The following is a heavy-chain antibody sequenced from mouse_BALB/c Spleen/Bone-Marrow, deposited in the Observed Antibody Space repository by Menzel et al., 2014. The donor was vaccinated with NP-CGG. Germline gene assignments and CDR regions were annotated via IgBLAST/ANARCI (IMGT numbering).Heavy chain of an antibody. CDR1: GFTFSSYG. CDR2: INSNGGST. Sequence: EVMLVESGGGLVQPGGSLKLSCAASGFTFSSYGMPWVRQTPDKRLELVATINSNGGSTYYPDSVKGRFTISRDNAKNTLYLQMSSLKSEDTAMYYCARERYYGNGRIFEYWGQGTTLTVSS. D-gene: IGHD1-1*01. J-gene: IGHJ2*01. V-gene: IGHV5-6-3*01. CDR3: ARERYYGNGRIFEY.